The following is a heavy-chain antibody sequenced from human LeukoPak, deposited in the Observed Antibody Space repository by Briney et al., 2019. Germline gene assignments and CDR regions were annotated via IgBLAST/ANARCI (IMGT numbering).Heavy chain of an antibody. CDR2: ISGSGSST. J-gene: IGHJ4*02. Sequence: GGSLRLSCAASGFTFNIYAMNWVRQASGKGLEWVSTISGSGSSTYYADSVKGRFTISRDNSKNTLYLQMNSLRAEDTAVYFCAKDQHGYDKPIDYWGQGTLVTVSS. CDR1: GFTFNIYA. D-gene: IGHD5-12*01. CDR3: AKDQHGYDKPIDY. V-gene: IGHV3-23*01.